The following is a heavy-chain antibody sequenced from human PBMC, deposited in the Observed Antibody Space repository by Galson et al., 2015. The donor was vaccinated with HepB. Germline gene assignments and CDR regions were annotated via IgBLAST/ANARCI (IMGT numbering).Heavy chain of an antibody. CDR3: TASIAARPVYYYYGMDV. CDR2: IKSKTDGGTT. J-gene: IGHJ6*02. Sequence: SLRLSCAASGFTFSNAWMSWVRQAPGKGLEWVGRIKSKTDGGTTDYAAPVKGRFTISRDDSKNTLYLQMNSLKTEDTAVYYCTASIAARPVYYYYGMDVWGQGTTVTDSS. V-gene: IGHV3-15*01. CDR1: GFTFSNAW. D-gene: IGHD6-6*01.